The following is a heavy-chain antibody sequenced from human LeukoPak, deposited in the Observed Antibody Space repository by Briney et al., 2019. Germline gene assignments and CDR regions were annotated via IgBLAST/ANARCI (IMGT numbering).Heavy chain of an antibody. CDR2: ICYSGGST. V-gene: IGHV3-20*04. D-gene: IGHD1-26*01. J-gene: IGHJ4*02. Sequence: GGSLRLSCAASGFTFNTYGMSWIRQAPGQGLEWVSGICYSGGSTYYAHYVKGRFTISRVNAKYSLYLQMNSLRAEDTALYYCARGDIVGATTGYYFDYWGQETLGTVSS. CDR3: ARGDIVGATTGYYFDY. CDR1: GFTFNTYG.